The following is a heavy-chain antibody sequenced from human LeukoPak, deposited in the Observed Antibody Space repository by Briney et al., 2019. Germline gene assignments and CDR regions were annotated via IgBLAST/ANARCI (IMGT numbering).Heavy chain of an antibody. J-gene: IGHJ3*02. CDR1: SVSINGYY. CDR3: AREVNEKHDAFDM. V-gene: IGHV4-4*07. CDR2: FYFSGSS. D-gene: IGHD1-1*01. Sequence: SETLSLTCSVSSVSINGYYWSWTRQSAGKGLEWLGRFYFSGSSDYNPSFKSRVSMSIDTSQNHFYLRLTSVTAADTGVYFCAREVNEKHDAFDMWGQGTMVAVSS.